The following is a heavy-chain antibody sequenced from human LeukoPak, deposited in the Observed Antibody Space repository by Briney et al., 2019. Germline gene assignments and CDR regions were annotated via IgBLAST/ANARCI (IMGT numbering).Heavy chain of an antibody. CDR2: IYYSGST. CDR3: ARLHYYHHNMDV. J-gene: IGHJ6*03. V-gene: IGHV4-39*01. Sequence: PSETLSLTCTVSDGSISTQYYWGWIRQPPGKGLEWIGHIYYSGSTYYSPSLKSRVTISVDTSNNQFSLKVTSVTAADTAIYYCARLHYYHHNMDVWGKGTTVTVSS. CDR1: DGSISTQYY.